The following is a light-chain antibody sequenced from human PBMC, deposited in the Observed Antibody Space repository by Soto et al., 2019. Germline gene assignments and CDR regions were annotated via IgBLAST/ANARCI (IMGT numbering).Light chain of an antibody. CDR2: SAS. CDR1: QSVSRW. Sequence: DIQMTQSPSTLSASLGDSVTITCRASQSVSRWLAWFQQTPGKSPHLLIYSASTLERGVPSRFSGTASGTQFTLTINSLQPDDFATYYCQQYDRFPWTFGQWTKVEMK. V-gene: IGKV1-5*03. J-gene: IGKJ1*01. CDR3: QQYDRFPWT.